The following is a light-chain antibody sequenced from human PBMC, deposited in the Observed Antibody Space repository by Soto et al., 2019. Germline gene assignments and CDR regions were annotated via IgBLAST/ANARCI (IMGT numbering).Light chain of an antibody. CDR2: GNN. CDR1: TSNIGSNP. CDR3: AAWDDNLDAAV. V-gene: IGLV1-44*01. Sequence: QSVLAQPPSASGTPGQSVIFSCSGSTSNIGSNPVTWYQQLPGTAPKLVIYGNNQRPSGVPDRFSGSKSGTSASLAISGLQSEDEADYYCAAWDDNLDAAVFGGGTHLTVL. J-gene: IGLJ7*01.